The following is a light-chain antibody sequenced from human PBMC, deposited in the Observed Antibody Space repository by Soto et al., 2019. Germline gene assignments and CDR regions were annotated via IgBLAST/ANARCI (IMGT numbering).Light chain of an antibody. CDR2: KAS. V-gene: IGKV1-5*03. J-gene: IGKJ1*01. CDR3: QQYSTSVT. CDR1: QTISSW. Sequence: DIQMTQSPSTLSGSVGDRVTISCRASQTISSWLAWYQQKPGKAPKLLIYKASTLKSGVPSRFSGSGSGTEFTLTISSLQPDDFATYYCQQYSTSVTFGQGTKVDIK.